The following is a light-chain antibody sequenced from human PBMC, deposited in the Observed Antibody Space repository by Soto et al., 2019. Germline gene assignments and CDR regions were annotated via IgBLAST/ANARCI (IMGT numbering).Light chain of an antibody. CDR2: WAS. CDR3: QQYYSTPPRT. Sequence: DIVMTQSPDSLAVSLGERSTINCNSSQSVLYSSNNKNYLAWYQQKPGQPPKLLIYWASTRESGVPDRFSGSGSGTDFTLTISSLQAEDVAVYYCQQYYSTPPRTFGQGTKGDI. CDR1: QSVLYSSNNKNY. J-gene: IGKJ1*01. V-gene: IGKV4-1*01.